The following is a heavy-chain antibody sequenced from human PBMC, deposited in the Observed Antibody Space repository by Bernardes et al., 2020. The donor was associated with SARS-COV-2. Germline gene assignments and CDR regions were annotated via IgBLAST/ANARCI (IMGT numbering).Heavy chain of an antibody. CDR1: GYTFTSYD. J-gene: IGHJ6*02. CDR2: MNPNSGNT. D-gene: IGHD3-3*01. V-gene: IGHV1-8*01. Sequence: ASVKVSCKASGYTFTSYDINWVRQATGQGLEWMGWMNPNSGNTGYAQKFQGRVTMTRNTSISTAYMELSSLRSEDTAVYYCARDAARYDFWSGYSYGMDVWAKGPRSPSP. CDR3: ARDAARYDFWSGYSYGMDV.